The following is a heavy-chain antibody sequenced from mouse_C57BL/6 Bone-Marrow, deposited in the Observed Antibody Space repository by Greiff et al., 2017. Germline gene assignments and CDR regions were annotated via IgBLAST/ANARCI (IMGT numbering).Heavy chain of an antibody. CDR2: IDPENGDT. D-gene: IGHD1-1*01. CDR3: TTVYYYGSSSYWYFDV. Sequence: VQLQQSGAELVRPGASVKLSCTASGFNIKDDYMHWVKQRPEQGLEWIGWIDPENGDTEYASKFQGKATITADTSSNTAYLQLSSLISEDTAVXYCTTVYYYGSSSYWYFDVWGTGTTVTVSS. CDR1: GFNIKDDY. J-gene: IGHJ1*03. V-gene: IGHV14-4*01.